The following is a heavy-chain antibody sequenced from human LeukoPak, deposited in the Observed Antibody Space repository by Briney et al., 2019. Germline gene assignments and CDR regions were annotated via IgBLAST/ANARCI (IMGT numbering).Heavy chain of an antibody. J-gene: IGHJ4*02. D-gene: IGHD6-19*01. V-gene: IGHV3-21*01. Sequence: PGGSLRLSCAAPGFTFSSYSMNWVRQAPGKGLEWVSSISSSSSYIYYADSVKGRFTISRDNAKNSLYLQMNSLRAEDTAVYYCASSDGSGWYYFDYWGQGTLVTVSS. CDR1: GFTFSSYS. CDR3: ASSDGSGWYYFDY. CDR2: ISSSSSYI.